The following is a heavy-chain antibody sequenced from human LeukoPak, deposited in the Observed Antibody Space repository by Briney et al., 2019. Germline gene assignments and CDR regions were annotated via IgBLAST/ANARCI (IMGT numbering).Heavy chain of an antibody. Sequence: SVKVSCKASGGTFSSYAISWVRQPPGQGLECMGRIIPIVGTANYAQKSQGRVTITADESTSTAYMELSSLRSEDTAVYYCAHYYDSKVDYWGQGTLVTVSS. V-gene: IGHV1-69*11. CDR3: AHYYDSKVDY. CDR1: GGTFSSYA. D-gene: IGHD3-22*01. J-gene: IGHJ4*02. CDR2: IIPIVGTA.